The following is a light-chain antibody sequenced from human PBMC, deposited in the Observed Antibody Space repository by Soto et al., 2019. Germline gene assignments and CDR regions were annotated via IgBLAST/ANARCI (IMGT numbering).Light chain of an antibody. CDR3: QQYSDSSGA. J-gene: IGKJ1*01. Sequence: DIQVTQSPSTLSASVGDRVTITCGASQSIGTWLAWYQQKPGKAPKLLIFDASTLESGVPSRFSGSGSGTDFTLTISSLQRDDFATYYCQQYSDSSGAFGQGTRVEIK. CDR1: QSIGTW. V-gene: IGKV1-5*01. CDR2: DAS.